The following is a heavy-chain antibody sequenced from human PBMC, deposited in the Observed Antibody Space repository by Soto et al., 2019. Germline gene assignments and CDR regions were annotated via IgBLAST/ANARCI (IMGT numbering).Heavy chain of an antibody. CDR3: AKDGRDFLYYYYINV. J-gene: IGHJ6*03. D-gene: IGHD3-3*01. V-gene: IGHV3-9*01. Sequence: GGSLRLSCAASGFTFDDYAMHWVRQTPGKGLEWVSGISWNSGSIGYADSVKGRFTISRDNAKNSLYLQMNSLRAEDTALYYCAKDGRDFLYYYYINVWGKGTTVTVSS. CDR2: ISWNSGSI. CDR1: GFTFDDYA.